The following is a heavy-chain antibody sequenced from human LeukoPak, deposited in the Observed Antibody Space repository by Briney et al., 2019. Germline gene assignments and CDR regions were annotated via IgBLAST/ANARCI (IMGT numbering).Heavy chain of an antibody. CDR1: GGSISSYY. CDR2: IYTSGST. J-gene: IGHJ4*02. D-gene: IGHD3-10*01. CDR3: ARAGRRSLSGSYYFDY. V-gene: IGHV4-4*07. Sequence: SETLSLTCTVSGGSISSYYWSWIRQPAGKGLEWIGRIYTSGSTNYNPSLKSRVTMSVDTSKNQLSLKLSSVTAADTAVYYCARAGRRSLSGSYYFDYWGQGTLVTVSS.